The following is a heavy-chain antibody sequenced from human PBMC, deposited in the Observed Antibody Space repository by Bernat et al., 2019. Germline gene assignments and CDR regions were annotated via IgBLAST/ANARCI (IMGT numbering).Heavy chain of an antibody. Sequence: QVQLVESGGGVVQPGRSLRLSCAASGFTFSSYAMHWVRQAPGKGLEWVAVISYDGSNKYYADSVKGRFTISRDNSKNTLYLRINSLRAEDTAVYYCARDPYGSGSYYYYYYYGMDFWGQGTTVTVSS. V-gene: IGHV3-30-3*01. D-gene: IGHD3-10*01. J-gene: IGHJ6*02. CDR1: GFTFSSYA. CDR3: ARDPYGSGSYYYYYYYGMDF. CDR2: ISYDGSNK.